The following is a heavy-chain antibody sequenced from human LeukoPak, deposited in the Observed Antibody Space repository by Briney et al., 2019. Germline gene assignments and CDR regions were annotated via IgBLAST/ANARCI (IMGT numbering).Heavy chain of an antibody. D-gene: IGHD2-2*01. CDR1: GGSISSNNYY. CDR3: ARRIVVVPAAKAFDY. Sequence: SETLSLTCTVSGGSISSNNYYWAWIRQPPGKGLEWIGSIYYSGSTYYNPSLRSRVTMSVDTSKNQFSLKLSSVTAADTAVYYCARRIVVVPAAKAFDYWGQGTLVTVSS. CDR2: IYYSGST. J-gene: IGHJ4*02. V-gene: IGHV4-39*01.